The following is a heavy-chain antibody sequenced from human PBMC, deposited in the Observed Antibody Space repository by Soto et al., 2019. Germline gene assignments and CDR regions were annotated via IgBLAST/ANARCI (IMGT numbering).Heavy chain of an antibody. CDR2: ISYDGSNK. Sequence: GGSLRLSCAASGFTFSSYGMHWVRQAPGKGLEWVAVISYDGSNKYYADSVKGRFTISRDNSKDTLYLQMNSLRAEDTAVYYCAKDRRPNYYYGMDVWGQGTTVTVSS. D-gene: IGHD6-25*01. V-gene: IGHV3-30*18. CDR3: AKDRRPNYYYGMDV. CDR1: GFTFSSYG. J-gene: IGHJ6*02.